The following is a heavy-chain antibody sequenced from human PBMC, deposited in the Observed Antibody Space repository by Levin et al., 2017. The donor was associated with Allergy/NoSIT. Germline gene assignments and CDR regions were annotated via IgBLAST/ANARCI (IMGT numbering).Heavy chain of an antibody. D-gene: IGHD3-16*02. J-gene: IGHJ3*02. Sequence: ASVKVSCKASGYTFTSYGISWVRQAPGQGLEWMGWISAYNGNTNYAQKLQGRVTMTTDTSTSTAYMELRSLRSDDTAVYYCARKYDYIWGSYRVDAFDSWGQGTMVTVSS. CDR3: ARKYDYIWGSYRVDAFDS. CDR2: ISAYNGNT. CDR1: GYTFTSYG. V-gene: IGHV1-18*01.